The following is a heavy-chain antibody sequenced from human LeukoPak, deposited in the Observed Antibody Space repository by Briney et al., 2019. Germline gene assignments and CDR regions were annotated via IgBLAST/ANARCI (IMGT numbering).Heavy chain of an antibody. CDR2: IYYSGST. V-gene: IGHV4-59*12. D-gene: IGHD3-9*01. CDR3: ARDLFYDILTDYNY. J-gene: IGHJ4*02. CDR1: GGSISSYY. Sequence: SETLSLTCTVSGGSISSYYWSWIRQPPGKGLEWIGYIYYSGSTNYNPSLKSRVTMSVDTSKNQFSLKLSSVTAADAAVYYCARDLFYDILTDYNYWGQGTLVTVSS.